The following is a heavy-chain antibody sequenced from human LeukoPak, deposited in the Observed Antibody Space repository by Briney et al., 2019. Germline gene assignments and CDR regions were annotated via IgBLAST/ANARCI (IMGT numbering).Heavy chain of an antibody. CDR1: GYTFTGYY. V-gene: IGHV1-2*02. Sequence: ASVKVSCKASGYTFTGYYMHWVRQAPGQGLEWMGWINPNSGGTNYAQKFQGRVTMTRDTSISTAYMELSRLRSDDTAVYYCAREEVKTAMVTSPRKYYYYMDVWGKGTTVTVSS. CDR2: INPNSGGT. D-gene: IGHD5-18*01. J-gene: IGHJ6*03. CDR3: AREEVKTAMVTSPRKYYYYMDV.